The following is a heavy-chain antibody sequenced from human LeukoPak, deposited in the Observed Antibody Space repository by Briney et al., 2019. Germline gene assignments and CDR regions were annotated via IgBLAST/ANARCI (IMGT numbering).Heavy chain of an antibody. D-gene: IGHD5-12*01. J-gene: IGHJ3*02. Sequence: GGSLRLSCAASGFTFSSYGMHWVRQAPGKGLEWVAVIWYDGSNKYYADSVKGRFTISRDNAKNSLYLQMNSLRAEDTAVYYCARDLVLGSGYDSYDAFDIWGQGTMVTVSS. V-gene: IGHV3-33*01. CDR1: GFTFSSYG. CDR3: ARDLVLGSGYDSYDAFDI. CDR2: IWYDGSNK.